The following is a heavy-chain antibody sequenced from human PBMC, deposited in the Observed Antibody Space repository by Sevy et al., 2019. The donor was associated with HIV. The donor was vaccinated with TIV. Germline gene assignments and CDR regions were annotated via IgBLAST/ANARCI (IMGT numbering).Heavy chain of an antibody. Sequence: SETLSLTCAVSGGSINSFFWSWIRQSPGKGLEWIGYVYDGGNSEYNPSLRSRVTISVDTSKKQFSLKLSSVTAADTAVYYCARGGGIYYDSRGFHPQYYFDSWGQGTLVTVSS. CDR1: GGSINSFF. CDR2: VYDGGNS. V-gene: IGHV4-59*01. J-gene: IGHJ4*02. CDR3: ARGGGIYYDSRGFHPQYYFDS. D-gene: IGHD3-22*01.